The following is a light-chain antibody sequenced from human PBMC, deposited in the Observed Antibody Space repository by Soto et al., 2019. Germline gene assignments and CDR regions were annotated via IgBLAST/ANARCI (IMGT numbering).Light chain of an antibody. J-gene: IGKJ4*01. CDR2: DAS. V-gene: IGKV3-20*01. CDR3: QHYGNSLT. Sequence: DIVLTQSPGTLPLSPGERATLSCRASQSVPSTYLGWYQQKPGQAPGLLIYDASSRATAIPDRFSGSGSGTDFTLTISRLEPEDFGVFYCQHYGNSLTFGGGTKVEIK. CDR1: QSVPSTY.